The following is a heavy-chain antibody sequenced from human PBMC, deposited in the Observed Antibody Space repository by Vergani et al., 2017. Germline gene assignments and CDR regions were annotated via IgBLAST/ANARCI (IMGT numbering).Heavy chain of an antibody. CDR1: GFTFSGSA. CDR2: IRSKANSYAT. CDR3: AKVVSSGAFDYYYYGMDV. J-gene: IGHJ6*02. D-gene: IGHD6-19*01. Sequence: EVQLVESGGGLVQPGGSLKLSCAASGFTFSGSAMHWVRQASGKGLEWVGRIRSKANSYATAYAASVKGRFTISRDNSKNTLYLQMNSLRAEDTAVYYCAKVVSSGAFDYYYYGMDVWGQGTTVTVSS. V-gene: IGHV3-73*02.